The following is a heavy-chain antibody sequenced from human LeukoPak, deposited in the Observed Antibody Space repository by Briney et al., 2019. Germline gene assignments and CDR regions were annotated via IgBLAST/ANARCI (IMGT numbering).Heavy chain of an antibody. CDR2: INQDGTEK. CDR1: GFTFSVYW. CDR3: ARELVRGSWGIALEY. J-gene: IGHJ4*02. V-gene: IGHV3-7*05. Sequence: GGSLRLSCAASGFTFSVYWMTWVRQAPGKGLEWVANINQDGTEKYYVDSAKGRFTISRDNSENTVFLHMNSLRAEDTAVYHCARELVRGSWGIALEYWGRGTLVAISS. D-gene: IGHD3-16*01.